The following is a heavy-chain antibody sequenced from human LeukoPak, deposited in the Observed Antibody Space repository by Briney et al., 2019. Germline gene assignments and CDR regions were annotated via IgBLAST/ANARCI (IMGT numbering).Heavy chain of an antibody. J-gene: IGHJ2*01. CDR2: ISGSGGST. CDR3: ARGIAAADPWYFDL. V-gene: IGHV3-23*01. D-gene: IGHD6-13*01. Sequence: GGSLRLSCAASGFTFSSYAMSWVRQATGKGLEWVSAISGSGGSTYYADSVKGRFTISRDNSKNTLYLQMNSLRAEDTAVYYCARGIAAADPWYFDLWGRGTLVTVSS. CDR1: GFTFSSYA.